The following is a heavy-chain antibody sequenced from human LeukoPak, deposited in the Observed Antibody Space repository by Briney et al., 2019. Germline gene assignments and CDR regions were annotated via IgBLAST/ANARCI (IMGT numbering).Heavy chain of an antibody. CDR1: GGSFSGYY. CDR3: ASATYYDILTGYWDFDL. J-gene: IGHJ2*01. CDR2: ISSSGSTI. V-gene: IGHV3-11*01. D-gene: IGHD3-9*01. Sequence: LSLTCAVYGGSFSGYYWSWIRQAPGKGLEWVSYISSSGSTIYYADSVKGRFTISRDNAKNSLYLQMNSLRAEDTAVYYCASATYYDILTGYWDFDLWGRGTLVTVSS.